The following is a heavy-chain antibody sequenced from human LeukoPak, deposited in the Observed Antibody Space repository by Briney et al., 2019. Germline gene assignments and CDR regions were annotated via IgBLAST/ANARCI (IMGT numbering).Heavy chain of an antibody. CDR3: AQELSDIFVVRTDS. CDR1: GFTFSNTA. Sequence: GGSLRLSCAASGFTFSNTAMSWVRQTPGKGLEWVATMSAYNDSTHYADSVRGRFTVSRDNSKNTLSLQMNSLREDDTAVYYCAQELSDIFVVRTDSWGQGTLVTVSS. V-gene: IGHV3-23*01. D-gene: IGHD3-9*01. J-gene: IGHJ4*02. CDR2: MSAYNDST.